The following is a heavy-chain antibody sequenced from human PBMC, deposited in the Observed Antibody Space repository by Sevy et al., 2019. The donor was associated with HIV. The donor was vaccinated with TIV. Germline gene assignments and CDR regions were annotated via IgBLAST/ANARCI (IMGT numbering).Heavy chain of an antibody. CDR3: ARDPYYYDSSGSYWYFDL. V-gene: IGHV4-31*03. D-gene: IGHD3-22*01. CDR2: IYYSGST. Sequence: SETVSLTCTVSGGSISSGGYYWSWIRQHPGKGLEWIGYIYYSGSTYYNPSLKSRVTISVDTSKNQFSLKLSSVTAADTAVYYCARDPYYYDSSGSYWYFDLWGRGTLVTVSS. CDR1: GGSISSGGYY. J-gene: IGHJ2*01.